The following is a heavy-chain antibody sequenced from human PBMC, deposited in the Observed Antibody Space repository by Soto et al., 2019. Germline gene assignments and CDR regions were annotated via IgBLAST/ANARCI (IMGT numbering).Heavy chain of an antibody. D-gene: IGHD3-10*01. CDR3: ARLGSRYYYYYGMDV. J-gene: IGHJ6*02. CDR1: GGSISSSNL. V-gene: IGHV4-4*02. Sequence: SETLSLTCAVSGGSISSSNLWSWVRQPPGKGLEWIGEIYHSGSTNYNPSLKSRVTISVDKSKNQFSLKLSSVTAADTAVYYCARLGSRYYYYYGMDVWGQGTTVTVSS. CDR2: IYHSGST.